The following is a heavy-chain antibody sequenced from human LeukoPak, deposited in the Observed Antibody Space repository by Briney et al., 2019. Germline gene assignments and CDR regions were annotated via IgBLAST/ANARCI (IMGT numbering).Heavy chain of an antibody. Sequence: SETLSLTCAVSGXSISSSSYFWGWIRQHPGKGLEWIGYIYYSGSTYYNPSLKSRVAISVDTSKNQFSLKLSSVTAADTAVYYCARVEVGYYYDAFDIWGQGTMVTVSS. V-gene: IGHV4-31*11. CDR1: GXSISSSSYF. CDR3: ARVEVGYYYDAFDI. CDR2: IYYSGST. D-gene: IGHD3-22*01. J-gene: IGHJ3*02.